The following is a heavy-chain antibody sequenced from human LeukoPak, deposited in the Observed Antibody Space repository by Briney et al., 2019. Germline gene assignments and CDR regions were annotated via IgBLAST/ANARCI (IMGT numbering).Heavy chain of an antibody. D-gene: IGHD1-1*01. J-gene: IGHJ6*04. CDR1: GYTFISNN. CDR2: INVGNGDT. CDR3: ARWNYGMDV. V-gene: IGHV1-3*01. Sequence: GASVKVSCKASGYTFISNNMNWVRQAPGQRLEWMGWINVGNGDTKYSQKFQGSVTITRDTSASTGYMELSSLRSEDTAVYYCARWNYGMDVWGKGTTITVSS.